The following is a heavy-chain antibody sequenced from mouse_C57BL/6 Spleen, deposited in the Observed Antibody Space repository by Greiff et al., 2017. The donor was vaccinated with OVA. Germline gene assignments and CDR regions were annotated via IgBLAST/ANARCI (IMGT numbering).Heavy chain of an antibody. J-gene: IGHJ3*01. Sequence: VQLQQSGPVLVKPGASVKMSCKASGYTFTDYYMNWVKQSHGKSLEWIGVINPYNGGTSYNQKFKGKATLTVDKSSSTAYMELNSLTSEDSAVYYCARSETGPFAYWGQGTLVTVSA. CDR3: ARSETGPFAY. V-gene: IGHV1-19*01. CDR1: GYTFTDYY. D-gene: IGHD4-1*01. CDR2: INPYNGGT.